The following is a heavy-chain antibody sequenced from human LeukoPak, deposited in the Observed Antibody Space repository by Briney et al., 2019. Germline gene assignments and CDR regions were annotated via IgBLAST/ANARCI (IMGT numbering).Heavy chain of an antibody. Sequence: SETLSPTCAVYGGSFSGYYWSWIRQPPGKGLEWIGEINHSGSTNYNPSLKSRVTISVDTSKNQFSLKLSSVTAADTAVYYCARALSRGYSYGRARYFDYWGQGTLVTVSS. CDR1: GGSFSGYY. CDR3: ARALSRGYSYGRARYFDY. CDR2: INHSGST. D-gene: IGHD5-18*01. V-gene: IGHV4-34*01. J-gene: IGHJ4*02.